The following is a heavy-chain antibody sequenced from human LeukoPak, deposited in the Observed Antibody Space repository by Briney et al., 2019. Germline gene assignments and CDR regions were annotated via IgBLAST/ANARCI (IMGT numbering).Heavy chain of an antibody. CDR2: ISSSSSHT. V-gene: IGHV3-11*06. Sequence: GGSLRLSCGASEFAFSDFYMTWIRQAPGKGLEWVSYISSSSSHTNYAASVKGRFTISRDNAKNSLYLQMNSLRAEDTAVYYCARTNLGSGWRFDYWGQGTLVTVSS. CDR3: ARTNLGSGWRFDY. J-gene: IGHJ4*02. D-gene: IGHD6-19*01. CDR1: EFAFSDFY.